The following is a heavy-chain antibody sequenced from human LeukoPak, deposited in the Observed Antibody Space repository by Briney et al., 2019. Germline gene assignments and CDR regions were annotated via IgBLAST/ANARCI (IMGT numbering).Heavy chain of an antibody. CDR3: ARVTYDILTGYGMDV. J-gene: IGHJ6*02. V-gene: IGHV3-48*04. CDR1: GFTFCSYS. CDR2: ISSSSSTI. D-gene: IGHD3-9*01. Sequence: GGSLRLSCAASGFTFCSYSMNWVRQAPGKGLEWVSYISSSSSTIYYADSVKGRFTISRDNAKNSLYLQMNSLRAEDTAVYYCARVTYDILTGYGMDVWGQGTTVTVSS.